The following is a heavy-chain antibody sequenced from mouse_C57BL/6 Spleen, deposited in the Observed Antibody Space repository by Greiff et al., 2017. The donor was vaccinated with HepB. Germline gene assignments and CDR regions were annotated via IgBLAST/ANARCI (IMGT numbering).Heavy chain of an antibody. D-gene: IGHD2-4*01. J-gene: IGHJ3*01. CDR1: GFTFSSYG. CDR2: ISSGGSYT. CDR3: ARRGYDYEFAY. V-gene: IGHV5-6*02. Sequence: EVMLVESGGDLVKPGGSLKLSCAASGFTFSSYGMSWVRQTPDKRLEWVATISSGGSYTYYPDSVKGRFTISRDNAKNTLYLQMSRLKSEDTAMYYCARRGYDYEFAYWGQGTLVTVSA.